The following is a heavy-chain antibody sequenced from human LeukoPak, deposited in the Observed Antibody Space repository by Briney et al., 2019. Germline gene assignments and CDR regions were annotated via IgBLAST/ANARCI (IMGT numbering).Heavy chain of an antibody. D-gene: IGHD4-23*01. Sequence: ASVKVSCKASGGTFSSYAISWVRQAPGQGLEWMGRITPIFGIANYAQKFQGRVTITADKSTSTAYMELSSLRSEDTAVYYCAFEAYGGPTPGNYWGQGTLVTVSS. CDR1: GGTFSSYA. J-gene: IGHJ4*02. V-gene: IGHV1-69*04. CDR2: ITPIFGIA. CDR3: AFEAYGGPTPGNY.